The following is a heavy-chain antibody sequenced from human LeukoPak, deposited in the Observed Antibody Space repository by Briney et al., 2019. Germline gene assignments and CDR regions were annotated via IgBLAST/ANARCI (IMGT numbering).Heavy chain of an antibody. J-gene: IGHJ4*02. V-gene: IGHV1-8*01. CDR2: MNPNSGNT. D-gene: IGHD3-22*01. CDR1: GYTFTSYD. CDR3: ARGALGDYDSSGYSY. Sequence: GASVKVSCKASGYTFTSYDINWVRQATRQGLEWMGWMNPNSGNTGYAQKFQGRVTMTRNTSISTAYMELSSLRSEDTAVYYCARGALGDYDSSGYSYWGQGTLVTVSS.